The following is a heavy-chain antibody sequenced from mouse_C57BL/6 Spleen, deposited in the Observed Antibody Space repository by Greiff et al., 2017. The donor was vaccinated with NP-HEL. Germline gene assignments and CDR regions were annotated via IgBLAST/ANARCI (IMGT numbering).Heavy chain of an antibody. D-gene: IGHD1-1*01. V-gene: IGHV1-72*01. CDR1: GYTFTSYW. Sequence: QVQLKQPGAELVKPGASVKLSCKASGYTFTSYWMHWVKQRPGRGLEWIGRIDPNSGGTKYNEKFKSKATLTVDKPSSTAYMQLSSLTSEDSAVYYCARKDYGSSFEGFAYWGQGTLVTVSA. CDR3: ARKDYGSSFEGFAY. CDR2: IDPNSGGT. J-gene: IGHJ3*01.